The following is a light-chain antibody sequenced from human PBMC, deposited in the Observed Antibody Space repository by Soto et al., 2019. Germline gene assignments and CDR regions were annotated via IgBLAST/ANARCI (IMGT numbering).Light chain of an antibody. Sequence: TVITQFPATLSGPGEVRATLSCRARQSVRGRLAWYQQNTGKTACLHIFGASSTATCNPARISLCQSGTEFTLTITSLQSEAFAVYYCHHYDNWLWTLGRGTKVAI. CDR2: GAS. CDR3: HHYDNWLWT. V-gene: IGKV3-15*01. J-gene: IGKJ1*01. CDR1: QSVRGR.